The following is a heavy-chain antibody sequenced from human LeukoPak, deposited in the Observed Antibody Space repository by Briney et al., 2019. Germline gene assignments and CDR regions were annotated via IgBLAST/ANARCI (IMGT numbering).Heavy chain of an antibody. J-gene: IGHJ4*02. V-gene: IGHV3-9*01. Sequence: PGGSLRLSCAASGFTFDDYAMHWVRQAPGKGLEWVSGISWNSGSIGYADSVKGRFTISRDNAKNSLYLQINSLRAEDTALYYCARRRGLGYCSSTSCYAGYLDYWGQGTLVTVSS. CDR2: ISWNSGSI. D-gene: IGHD2-2*01. CDR1: GFTFDDYA. CDR3: ARRRGLGYCSSTSCYAGYLDY.